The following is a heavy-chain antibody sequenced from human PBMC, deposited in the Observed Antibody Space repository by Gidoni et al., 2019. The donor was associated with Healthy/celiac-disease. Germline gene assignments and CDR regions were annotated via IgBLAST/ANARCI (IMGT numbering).Heavy chain of an antibody. Sequence: EVQLVESGGGLIQPGGSLRLSCAASGFPVSSTYMSWVRQAPGKGLEWVSVIYSGGSTYYADSVKGRFTISRDNSKNTLYLQMNSLRAEDTAVYYCARERGYTMVRGEIDAFDIWGQGTMVTVSS. V-gene: IGHV3-53*01. D-gene: IGHD3-10*01. CDR2: IYSGGST. J-gene: IGHJ3*02. CDR1: GFPVSSTY. CDR3: ARERGYTMVRGEIDAFDI.